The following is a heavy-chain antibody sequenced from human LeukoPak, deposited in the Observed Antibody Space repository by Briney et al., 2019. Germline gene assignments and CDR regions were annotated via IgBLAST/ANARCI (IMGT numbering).Heavy chain of an antibody. CDR2: IKQDGSEK. CDR1: GFTFSSYW. V-gene: IGHV3-7*01. D-gene: IGHD5-12*01. CDR3: ARSYSGYDYSYYFDY. Sequence: PGGSLRLSCAASGFTFSSYWMSWVRQAPGKGLEWVANIKQDGSEKYYVDSVKGRFTISRDNAKNSLYLQMNSLRAEDTAVYYCARSYSGYDYSYYFDYWGQGTLVTVSS. J-gene: IGHJ4*02.